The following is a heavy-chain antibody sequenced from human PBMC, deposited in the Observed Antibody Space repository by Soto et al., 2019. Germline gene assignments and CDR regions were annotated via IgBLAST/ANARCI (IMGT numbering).Heavy chain of an antibody. Sequence: QVQLVESGGGVVQPGRSLRLSCAASGFTFSSYGMHWVRQAPGKGLEWVAVIWYDGSNKYYADSVKGRFTISRDNSKNTLYLQMNSLRAEDTAVYYCARDSRYGSGSYNFRSRGDHGLDVWGQGTKVTVSS. CDR2: IWYDGSNK. J-gene: IGHJ6*02. CDR1: GFTFSSYG. V-gene: IGHV3-33*01. CDR3: ARDSRYGSGSYNFRSRGDHGLDV. D-gene: IGHD3-10*01.